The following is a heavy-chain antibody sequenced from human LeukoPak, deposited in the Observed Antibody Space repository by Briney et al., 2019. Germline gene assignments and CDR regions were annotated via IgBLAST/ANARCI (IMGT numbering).Heavy chain of an antibody. CDR3: ARDYYSSTWTGDY. D-gene: IGHD6-13*01. CDR1: GFTFSNYA. CDR2: ITTSSGTI. Sequence: GGSLRLSCAASGFTFSNYAMNWVRQAPGKGLEWVSYITTSSGTIYYADSVKGRFTISRDNAKNSLFLQMNSLRDDDTAVYYCARDYYSSTWTGDYWGHGTLVTVSS. J-gene: IGHJ4*01. V-gene: IGHV3-48*02.